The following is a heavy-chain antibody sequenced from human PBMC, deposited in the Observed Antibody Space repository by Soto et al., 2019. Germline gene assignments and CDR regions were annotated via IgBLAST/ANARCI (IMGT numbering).Heavy chain of an antibody. CDR3: ARGPSGDKIDY. J-gene: IGHJ4*02. CDR2: IYDGGTT. CDR1: GGSLISAACC. V-gene: IGHV4-30-4*01. D-gene: IGHD7-27*01. Sequence: SVTLSVTCTVAGGSLISAACCWSWIRQSPDKGLEWIGHIYDGGTTYSSPSLKGRVTISADTSETQFSLKLSSVSAADTAVYYCARGPSGDKIDYWGQGIQVTVSS.